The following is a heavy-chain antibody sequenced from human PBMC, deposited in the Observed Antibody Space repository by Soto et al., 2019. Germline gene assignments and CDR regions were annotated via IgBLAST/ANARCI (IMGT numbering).Heavy chain of an antibody. V-gene: IGHV4-4*02. J-gene: IGHJ4*02. CDR3: ARGPGDIAAAGTAITPPFDY. D-gene: IGHD6-13*01. CDR2: IYHSGST. Sequence: PSETLSLTCAVSGGSISSSNWWSWVRQPPGKGLEWIGEIYHSGSTNYNPSLKSRVTISVDKSKNQFSLKLSSVTAADTAVYYCARGPGDIAAAGTAITPPFDYWGQGTLVTVSS. CDR1: GGSISSSNW.